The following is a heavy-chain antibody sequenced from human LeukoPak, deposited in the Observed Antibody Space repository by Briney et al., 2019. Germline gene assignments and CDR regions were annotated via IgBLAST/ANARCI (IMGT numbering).Heavy chain of an antibody. CDR3: ARHRIGEVLWFGDSRAMDV. CDR2: ISYSGST. Sequence: TSETLSLTCTVSGGSISSSSYYWGWIRQPPGKGLEWIGTISYSGSTDYNPSLKSRVTISVDTSKNQFSLKLSSVTAADTAVYYCARHRIGEVLWFGDSRAMDVWGQGTTVTVSS. CDR1: GGSISSSSYY. D-gene: IGHD3-10*01. V-gene: IGHV4-39*01. J-gene: IGHJ6*02.